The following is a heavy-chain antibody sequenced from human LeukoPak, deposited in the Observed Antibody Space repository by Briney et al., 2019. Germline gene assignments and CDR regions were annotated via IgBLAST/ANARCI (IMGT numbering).Heavy chain of an antibody. CDR2: INPNSGGT. J-gene: IGHJ4*02. V-gene: IGHV1-2*02. CDR3: ARFKYCSSTSCYVSDY. D-gene: IGHD2-2*01. CDR1: GYTFTGYY. Sequence: ASVKVSCKASGYTFTGYYMHWVRQAPGQGLEWMGWINPNSGGTNYAQKFQGRVTMTRDTSISTAYMELRSLRSDDTAVYYCARFKYCSSTSCYVSDYWGQGTLVTVSS.